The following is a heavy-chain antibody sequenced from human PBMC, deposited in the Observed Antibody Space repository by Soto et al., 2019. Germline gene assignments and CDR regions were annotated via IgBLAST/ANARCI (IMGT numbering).Heavy chain of an antibody. J-gene: IGHJ3*02. Sequence: SVKVSCKASGGTFSSYAISWVRQAPGQGLEWMGGIIPIFGTANYAQKFQGRVTITADESTSTAYMELSSLRSEDTAVYYCARDSGSLDDAFDIWGQGTMVTVSS. D-gene: IGHD1-26*01. CDR1: GGTFSSYA. V-gene: IGHV1-69*13. CDR2: IIPIFGTA. CDR3: ARDSGSLDDAFDI.